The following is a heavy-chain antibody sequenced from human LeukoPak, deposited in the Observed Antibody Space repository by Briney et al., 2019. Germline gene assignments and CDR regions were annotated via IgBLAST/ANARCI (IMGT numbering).Heavy chain of an antibody. V-gene: IGHV1-69*13. Sequence: SVRVSCKASGGTFSSYAISWVRQAPGQGLEWMGGIIPIFGTANYAQKFQGRVTITADESTSTAYMELSSLRSEDTAVYYCARSGLGGYYYYGMDVWGKGTTVTVSS. CDR3: ARSGLGGYYYYGMDV. CDR2: IIPIFGTA. CDR1: GGTFSSYA. D-gene: IGHD2-15*01. J-gene: IGHJ6*04.